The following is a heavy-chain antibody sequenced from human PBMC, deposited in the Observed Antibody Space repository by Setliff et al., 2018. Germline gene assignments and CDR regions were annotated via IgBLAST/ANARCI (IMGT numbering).Heavy chain of an antibody. V-gene: IGHV4-59*01. J-gene: IGHJ4*02. CDR1: GDSISDYH. Sequence: KTSETLSLTCRVSGDSISDYHWSWIRQPPGQGLEWIGYIYSSGRTNYNPSLKSRVSLSLDTSKNQFSLDLSSVTPADTAVYYCARELGLRAPFDFRGQGILVTVSS. CDR2: IYSSGRT. D-gene: IGHD4-17*01. CDR3: ARELGLRAPFDF.